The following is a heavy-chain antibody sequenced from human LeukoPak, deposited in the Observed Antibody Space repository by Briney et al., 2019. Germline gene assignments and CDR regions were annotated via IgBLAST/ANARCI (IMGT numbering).Heavy chain of an antibody. V-gene: IGHV4-34*01. D-gene: IGHD4-23*01. CDR1: GGPFSGYY. CDR2: INHSGSA. CDR3: ARAGGRVGQSLDFDY. Sequence: PSETLSLTCAVYGGPFSGYYWSWIRQPPGKGLEWIGEINHSGSANYNPSLQSRVTISIDTSKNQFSLKVNSVTAADTAMYFCARAGGRVGQSLDFDYWGKGVLVTVSP. J-gene: IGHJ4*02.